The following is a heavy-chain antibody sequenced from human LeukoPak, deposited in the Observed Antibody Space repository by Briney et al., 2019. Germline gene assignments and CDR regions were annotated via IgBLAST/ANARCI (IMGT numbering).Heavy chain of an antibody. D-gene: IGHD5-18*01. Sequence: GRSLRLSCAASGFTFDDYAMHWVRQAPGKGLEWVSGISWNSGSIGYADSVKGRFTISRDNAKNSLYLQMNSLRAEDTAVYYCARDRVDTVNDYYYGMDVWGQGTTVTVSS. V-gene: IGHV3-9*01. CDR2: ISWNSGSI. CDR1: GFTFDDYA. J-gene: IGHJ6*02. CDR3: ARDRVDTVNDYYYGMDV.